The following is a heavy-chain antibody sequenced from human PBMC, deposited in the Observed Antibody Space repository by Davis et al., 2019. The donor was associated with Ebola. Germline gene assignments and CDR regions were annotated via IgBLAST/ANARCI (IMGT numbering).Heavy chain of an antibody. D-gene: IGHD3-22*01. CDR1: EYTFTSYD. J-gene: IGHJ5*02. CDR2: MNPKSGNT. Sequence: ASVKVSCKASEYTFTSYDINWVRQATGQGLEWVGWMNPKSGNTNYEQKVQGRVTMTIDTSTNTVYMELRSLRSDDTAVYYCVANDDDSSGYSDHWGQGTQVTVSS. CDR3: VANDDDSSGYSDH. V-gene: IGHV1-8*01.